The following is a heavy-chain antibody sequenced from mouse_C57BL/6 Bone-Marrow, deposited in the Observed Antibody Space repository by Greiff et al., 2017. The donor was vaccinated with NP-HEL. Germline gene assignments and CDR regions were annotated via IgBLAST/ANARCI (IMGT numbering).Heavy chain of an antibody. CDR2: IDPENGDT. Sequence: EVQLVESGAELVRPGASVKLSCTASGFNITDDYMHWVKQRPEQGLEWIGWIDPENGDTEYASKFKGKATITADTASNTAYLQLSSLTSEDTAVYYCTSVLSLFAYWGQGTLVTVSA. V-gene: IGHV14-4*01. D-gene: IGHD1-1*02. CDR1: GFNITDDY. CDR3: TSVLSLFAY. J-gene: IGHJ3*01.